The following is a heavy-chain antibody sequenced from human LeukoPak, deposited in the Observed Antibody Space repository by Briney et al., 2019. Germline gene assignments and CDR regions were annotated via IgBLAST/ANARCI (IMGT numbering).Heavy chain of an antibody. CDR1: GYTFTSYY. V-gene: IGHV1-69*13. Sequence: SVKVSCKASGYTFTSYYMHWVRQAPGQGLEWMGGIIPIFGTANYAQKFQGRVTITADESTSTAYMELSSLRSEDTAVYYCASSRIAARTYYYYYYMDVWGKGTTVTVSS. J-gene: IGHJ6*03. CDR2: IIPIFGTA. D-gene: IGHD6-6*01. CDR3: ASSRIAARTYYYYYYMDV.